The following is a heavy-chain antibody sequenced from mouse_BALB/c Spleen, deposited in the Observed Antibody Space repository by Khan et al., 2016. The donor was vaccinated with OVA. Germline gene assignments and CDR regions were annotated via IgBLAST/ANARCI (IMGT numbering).Heavy chain of an antibody. D-gene: IGHD1-1*01. CDR1: GFSLTSYD. CDR3: VRRGNYYGSFYWYFDV. J-gene: IGHJ1*01. Sequence: QVQLKESGPGLVAPSQSLSITCTVSGFSLTSYDISWIRQPPGKGLEWLGVIWTGGGTNYNSAFMSRLRISKDNSKSQVFLKMNSLQNDDTAMYYGVRRGNYYGSFYWYFDVWGAGTTVTVSS. CDR2: IWTGGGT. V-gene: IGHV2-9-2*01.